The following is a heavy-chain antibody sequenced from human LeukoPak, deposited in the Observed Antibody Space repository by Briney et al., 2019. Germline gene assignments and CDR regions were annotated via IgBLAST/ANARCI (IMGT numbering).Heavy chain of an antibody. Sequence: GASVKVSCTASGYTFTSYYMHWVRQAPGQGLEWMGIINPGGGTTSYAQKFQGRVTMTRDTSTSTVYMELSSLRSEDTAVYYCARKDGYNFFNYWGQGTLVTVSS. J-gene: IGHJ4*02. V-gene: IGHV1-46*01. CDR3: ARKDGYNFFNY. CDR1: GYTFTSYY. D-gene: IGHD5-24*01. CDR2: INPGGGTT.